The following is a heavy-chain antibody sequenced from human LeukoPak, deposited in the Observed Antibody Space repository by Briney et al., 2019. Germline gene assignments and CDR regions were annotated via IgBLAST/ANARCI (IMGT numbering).Heavy chain of an antibody. CDR1: GFTFSNFA. D-gene: IGHD6-13*01. CDR3: AKIQTAAAGFFDY. V-gene: IGHV3-23*01. Sequence: GGSLRLSCAASGFTFSNFAMNWVRQAPGKGLEWVSTISSSGGSTYYADSVKGRFTISRDNSKNTLYLQMNSLRAEDTAVYYCAKIQTAAAGFFDYWGQGTLVTVSS. CDR2: ISSSGGST. J-gene: IGHJ4*02.